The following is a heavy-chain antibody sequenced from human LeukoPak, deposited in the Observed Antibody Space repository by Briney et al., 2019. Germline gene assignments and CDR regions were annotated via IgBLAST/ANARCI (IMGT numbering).Heavy chain of an antibody. CDR3: ARDWFGELLENYYYYGMDV. J-gene: IGHJ6*02. CDR2: INHSGST. Sequence: SETLSLTCAVYGGSFSGYYWSWIRQPPGKGLEWIGEINHSGSTNYNPSLKSRVTISVDTSKNQFSLKLSSVTAADTAVYYCARDWFGELLENYYYYGMDVWGQGTTVTVSS. D-gene: IGHD3-10*01. CDR1: GGSFSGYY. V-gene: IGHV4-34*01.